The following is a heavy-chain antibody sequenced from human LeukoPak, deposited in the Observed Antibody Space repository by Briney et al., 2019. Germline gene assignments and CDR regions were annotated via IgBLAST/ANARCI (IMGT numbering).Heavy chain of an antibody. CDR3: ARRLWFGEPYDAFDI. CDR2: ISSSSSYI. Sequence: PGGSLRLSCAASGFTFSSYSMNWVRQAPGKGLEWVSSISSSSSYIYYADSVKGRFTISRDNAKNSLYLQMNSLRAEDTAVCYCARRLWFGEPYDAFDIWGQGTMVTVSS. V-gene: IGHV3-21*01. J-gene: IGHJ3*02. CDR1: GFTFSSYS. D-gene: IGHD3-10*01.